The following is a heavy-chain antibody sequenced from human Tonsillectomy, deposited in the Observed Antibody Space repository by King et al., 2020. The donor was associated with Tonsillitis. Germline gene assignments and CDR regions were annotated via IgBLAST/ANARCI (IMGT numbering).Heavy chain of an antibody. CDR3: IRDSDY. V-gene: IGHV3-74*01. D-gene: IGHD3-10*01. J-gene: IGHJ4*02. CDR2: INTDGSTT. CDR1: GFTFSSSW. Sequence: VQLVESGEGFVQPGGSLRLSCAASGFTFSSSWMHWVRQAPGKGPEWVSLINTDGSTTNYAESVRGRFTISRDNAKNMLYLQMNSLRVEDTAMYYCIRDSDYWGQGTLVTVSS.